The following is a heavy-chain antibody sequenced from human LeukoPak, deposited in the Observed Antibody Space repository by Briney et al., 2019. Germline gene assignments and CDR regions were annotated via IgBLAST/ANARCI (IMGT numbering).Heavy chain of an antibody. J-gene: IGHJ4*02. CDR3: AKDQGYCSSTSCYAFDY. CDR1: GFTFSSYG. CDR2: ISYDGSNK. D-gene: IGHD2-2*01. V-gene: IGHV3-30*18. Sequence: PGRSLRLSCAASGFTFSSYGMHWVRQAPGKGLEWVAVISYDGSNKYYADSVKGRFTISRDNSKNTLYLQMNSLRAEDTAVYYCAKDQGYCSSTSCYAFDYWGQGTLVTVSS.